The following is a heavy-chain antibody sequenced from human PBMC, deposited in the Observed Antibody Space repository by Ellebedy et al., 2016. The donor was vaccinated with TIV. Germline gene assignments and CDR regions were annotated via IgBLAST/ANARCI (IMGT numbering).Heavy chain of an antibody. CDR1: GFSFRNYW. CDR3: ARRGSYGDYAVQVNNWFDP. Sequence: GESLKISCAASGFSFRNYWMGWVRQAPGKGLEWVANIYQDGTEKYYVDSVKGRFTISRDNAKNSLYLQLSSLRVEDTAVYYCARRGSYGDYAVQVNNWFDPWGQGTLVIVSS. J-gene: IGHJ5*02. V-gene: IGHV3-7*01. CDR2: IYQDGTEK. D-gene: IGHD4-17*01.